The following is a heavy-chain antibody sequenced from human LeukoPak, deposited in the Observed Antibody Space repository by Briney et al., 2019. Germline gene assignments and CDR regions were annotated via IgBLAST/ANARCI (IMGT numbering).Heavy chain of an antibody. CDR3: AIGYCRGGSCSNNWFDP. V-gene: IGHV1-18*01. Sequence: ASVKVSCKASGYTFTSYGISWVRQAPGQGLQWMGWISAYNGNTNYAQKLQGRVTMTTDTSTSTAYMELRSLRSDDTAVYYCAIGYCRGGSCSNNWFDPWGQGTLVTVSS. D-gene: IGHD2-15*01. CDR2: ISAYNGNT. CDR1: GYTFTSYG. J-gene: IGHJ5*02.